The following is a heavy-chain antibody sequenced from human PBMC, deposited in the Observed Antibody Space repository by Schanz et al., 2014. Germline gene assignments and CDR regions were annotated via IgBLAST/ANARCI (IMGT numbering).Heavy chain of an antibody. D-gene: IGHD3-10*01. CDR3: VKDLQREFLRDDLYYGIDV. CDR2: VCYDGSKK. CDR1: GFTFSSYG. Sequence: LVESGGGVVQPGRSLRLSCAASGFTFSSYGMHWVRQVPGKGLEWVAVVCYDGSKKYYADSVKGRFTTSRDNSKNTMYLQMNSVRAEDTAVYYCVKDLQREFLRDDLYYGIDVWGQGATVTVSS. V-gene: IGHV3-33*06. J-gene: IGHJ6*02.